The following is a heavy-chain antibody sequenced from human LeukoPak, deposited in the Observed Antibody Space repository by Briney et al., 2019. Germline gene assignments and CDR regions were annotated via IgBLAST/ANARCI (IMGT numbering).Heavy chain of an antibody. D-gene: IGHD6-13*01. J-gene: IGHJ4*02. CDR2: IYYSGST. V-gene: IGHV4-59*08. Sequence: SETLSLTCTVSGGSITYYHWSWIRQPPGKGLEWIGYIYYSGSTNYNPSLKSRVTISVDTPKNQFSLKLGSVTAADTAVYYCARRLSSWYAFDYWGQGTLVTVSS. CDR3: ARRLSSWYAFDY. CDR1: GGSITYYH.